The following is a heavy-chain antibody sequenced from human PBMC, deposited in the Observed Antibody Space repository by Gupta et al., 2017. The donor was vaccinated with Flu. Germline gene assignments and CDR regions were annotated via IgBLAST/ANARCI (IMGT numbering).Heavy chain of an antibody. J-gene: IGHJ4*02. Sequence: QVQLVQSGVEVKEPGASVKVSCKASGYTFTGYRMHWVRQAPGQGLEWMGWISPDSGGTKYAQKFQDRVTMTRDTSISTAYMELSRLTSDDTAVYYCARGRGATTVTYFDYWGQGTLVTVSS. CDR1: GYTFTGYR. D-gene: IGHD4-17*01. CDR3: ARGRGATTVTYFDY. V-gene: IGHV1-2*02. CDR2: ISPDSGGT.